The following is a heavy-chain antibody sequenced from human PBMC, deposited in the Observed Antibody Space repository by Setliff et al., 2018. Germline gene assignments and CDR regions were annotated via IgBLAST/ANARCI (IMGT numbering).Heavy chain of an antibody. V-gene: IGHV3-23*01. D-gene: IGHD2-15*01. CDR2: IDESGGGT. Sequence: GESLKISCAASGFTFSNYAMSWVRQAPGKGLEWVSAIDESGGGTYYADSVKGRFTISGDNSKNTLYLQMNSLRAEDTAVYYCAKREIIAVTRWFDPWGQGTLVTVSS. CDR3: AKREIIAVTRWFDP. CDR1: GFTFSNYA. J-gene: IGHJ5*02.